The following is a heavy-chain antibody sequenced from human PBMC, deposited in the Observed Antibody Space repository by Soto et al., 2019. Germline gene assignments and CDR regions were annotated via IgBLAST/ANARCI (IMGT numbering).Heavy chain of an antibody. CDR2: IIPIFGTA. Sequence: QVQLVQSGAEVKKPGSSVKVSCKASGGTFSSYAISWVRQAPGQGLEWMGGIIPIFGTANYAQKFQGRVTITADESTSTAYMGLSSLRSEDTAVYYCARVPPSYYDSSGYYPFDYWGQGTLVTVSS. CDR3: ARVPPSYYDSSGYYPFDY. V-gene: IGHV1-69*01. J-gene: IGHJ4*02. CDR1: GGTFSSYA. D-gene: IGHD3-22*01.